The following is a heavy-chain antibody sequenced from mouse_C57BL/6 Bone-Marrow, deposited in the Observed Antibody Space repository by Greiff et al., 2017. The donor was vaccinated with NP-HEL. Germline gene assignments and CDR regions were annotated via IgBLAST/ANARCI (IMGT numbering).Heavy chain of an antibody. CDR2: INPSNGGT. D-gene: IGHD1-1*01. CDR1: GYTFTSYW. J-gene: IGHJ2*01. CDR3: ARERIYYYGKDYFDY. Sequence: QVQLKESGTELVKPGASVKLSCKASGYTFTSYWMHWVKQRPGQGLEWIGNINPSNGGTNYNEKFKSKATLTVDKSSSTAYMQLSSLTSEDSAVYYCARERIYYYGKDYFDYWGQGTTLTVSS. V-gene: IGHV1-53*01.